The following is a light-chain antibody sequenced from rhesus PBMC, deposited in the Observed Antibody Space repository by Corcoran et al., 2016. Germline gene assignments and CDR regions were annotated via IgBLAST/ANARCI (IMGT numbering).Light chain of an antibody. CDR1: QSVSSY. V-gene: IGKV3S9*01. Sequence: EIVMTQSPATLSLSPGERATLSCRASQSVSSYVAWYQQKPEQAPRLLIYGASSRAPGIPDRFSGSGAVTDFTLTISSLEPEDFAVYYCQQYSNWPLTFGGGTKVEIK. J-gene: IGKJ4*01. CDR3: QQYSNWPLT. CDR2: GAS.